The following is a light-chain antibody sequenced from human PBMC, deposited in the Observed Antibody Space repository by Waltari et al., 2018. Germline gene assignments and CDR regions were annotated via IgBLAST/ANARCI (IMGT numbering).Light chain of an antibody. CDR3: QQYNNWPLL. J-gene: IGKJ1*01. Sequence: TLSCRASQSISSNLAWYQQTPGQAPRLLFYGASIRATGIPARFSGSGSGTEFTRTINSMQSEDFAVYYCQQYNNWPLLFGQGTKVEIK. CDR2: GAS. CDR1: QSISSN. V-gene: IGKV3-15*01.